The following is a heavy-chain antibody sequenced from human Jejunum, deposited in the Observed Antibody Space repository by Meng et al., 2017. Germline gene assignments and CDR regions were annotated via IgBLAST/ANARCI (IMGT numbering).Heavy chain of an antibody. CDR1: GFTFSNYD. CDR3: AKGEGASWYLY. V-gene: IGHV3-23*01. Sequence: GESLKISCASSGFTFSNYDMSWVRQAPGKGLEWVANIRNSGEKTYYADSVRGRFTISSDKSKNTLYLQMNSLTTDDTAVYYCAKGEGASWYLYWGQGTQVTVSS. CDR2: IRNSGEKT. J-gene: IGHJ4*02. D-gene: IGHD6-13*01.